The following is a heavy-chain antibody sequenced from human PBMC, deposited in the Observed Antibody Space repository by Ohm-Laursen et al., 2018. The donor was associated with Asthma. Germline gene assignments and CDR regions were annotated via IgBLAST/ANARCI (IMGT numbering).Heavy chain of an antibody. CDR2: IKQDGSEK. CDR1: GFTFSSYW. D-gene: IGHD3/OR15-3a*01. J-gene: IGHJ4*02. CDR3: ARDVMDWYSPASDF. V-gene: IGHV3-7*01. Sequence: GSLRLSCAASGFTFSSYWMSWVRQAPGKGLEWVANIKQDGSEKYYADSVNGRFTISRDDFKSTLYLQMNSLRADDTALYYCARDVMDWYSPASDFWGQGSLVTVSS.